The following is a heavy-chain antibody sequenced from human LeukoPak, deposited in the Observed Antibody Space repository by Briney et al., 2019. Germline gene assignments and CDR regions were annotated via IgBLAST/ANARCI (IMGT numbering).Heavy chain of an antibody. J-gene: IGHJ4*02. CDR1: GYNFSSYS. CDR2: IYPDVSGT. CDR3: ARQYYDFWSGYPRQTYYFDY. D-gene: IGHD3-3*01. V-gene: IGHV5-51*01. Sequence: GESLKISCKGLGYNFSSYSIGWVRQMPGKGLEWMGIIYPDVSGTRYSPSFQGQVTISADKSFSTAYLQWSSLKASDTAMYYCARQYYDFWSGYPRQTYYFDYWSQGTLVTVSS.